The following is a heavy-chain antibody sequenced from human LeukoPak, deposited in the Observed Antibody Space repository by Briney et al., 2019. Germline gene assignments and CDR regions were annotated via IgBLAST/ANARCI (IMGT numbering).Heavy chain of an antibody. CDR1: GGSISSYY. CDR2: IYYSGST. CDR3: ARRSGWSLLRHNWFDP. V-gene: IGHV4-59*01. D-gene: IGHD6-19*01. Sequence: SETLSLTCTVSGGSISSYYWSWIRQPPGKGLEWIGYIYYSGSTNYNPSLKSRVTISVDTSKNQFSLKLSSVTAADTAVYYCARRSGWSLLRHNWFDPWGQGTLVTVSS. J-gene: IGHJ5*02.